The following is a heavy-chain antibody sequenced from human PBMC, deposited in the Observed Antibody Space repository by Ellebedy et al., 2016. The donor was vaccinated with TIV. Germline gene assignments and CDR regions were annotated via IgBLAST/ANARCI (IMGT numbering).Heavy chain of an antibody. CDR2: INPDSGGT. CDR3: ARVRRGSSGMDV. J-gene: IGHJ6*02. D-gene: IGHD6-19*01. V-gene: IGHV1-2*02. Sequence: ASVKVSCKASGYTFTANYIHWVRQAPGQGLEWMGWINPDSGGTNFAQKFQGRVTMTRDTSVNTGYMELSRLESDDTAVYYCARVRRGSSGMDVWGQGTTVTVSS. CDR1: GYTFTANY.